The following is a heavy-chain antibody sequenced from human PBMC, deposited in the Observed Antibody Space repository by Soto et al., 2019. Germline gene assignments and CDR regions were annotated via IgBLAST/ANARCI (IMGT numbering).Heavy chain of an antibody. Sequence: SKTLSLTCAVYGGSFSGYYWSWIRQPPGKGLEWIGEINHSGSTNYNPSLKSRVTISVDTSKNQFYLKLSSVTAADTAVYYCARGSQALLWFGELRRTWFDPWGQGTLVTVSS. CDR3: ARGSQALLWFGELRRTWFDP. V-gene: IGHV4-34*01. D-gene: IGHD3-10*01. J-gene: IGHJ5*02. CDR1: GGSFSGYY. CDR2: INHSGST.